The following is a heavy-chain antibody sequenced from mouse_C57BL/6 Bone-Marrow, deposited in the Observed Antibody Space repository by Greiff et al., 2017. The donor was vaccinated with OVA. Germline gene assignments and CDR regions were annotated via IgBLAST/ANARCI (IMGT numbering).Heavy chain of an antibody. Sequence: QVQLQQPGAELVKPGASVKLSCKASGYTFTSYWMHWVKQRPGQGLEWIGMIHPNSGSTNYNEKFKSKATLTVDKSSSTAYMQLSSLTSEDSAVYYCARHYGNYRYWYFDVWGTGTTVTVSS. V-gene: IGHV1-64*01. D-gene: IGHD2-1*01. CDR1: GYTFTSYW. J-gene: IGHJ1*03. CDR3: ARHYGNYRYWYFDV. CDR2: IHPNSGST.